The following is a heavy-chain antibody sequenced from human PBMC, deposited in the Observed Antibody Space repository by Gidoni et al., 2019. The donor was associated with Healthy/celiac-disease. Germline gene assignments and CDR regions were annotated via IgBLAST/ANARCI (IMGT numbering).Heavy chain of an antibody. CDR3: AREPPSITIFGVGYYYGMDV. Sequence: EVQLVESGGGLVQPGGSLRLSCAASGFTVSSYSMNWVRQAPGKGLEWVSYISSSSSTIYYADSVKGRFTISRDNAKNSLYLQMNSLRAEDTAVYYCAREPPSITIFGVGYYYGMDVWGQGTTVTVSS. CDR1: GFTVSSYS. V-gene: IGHV3-48*01. CDR2: ISSSSSTI. D-gene: IGHD3-3*01. J-gene: IGHJ6*02.